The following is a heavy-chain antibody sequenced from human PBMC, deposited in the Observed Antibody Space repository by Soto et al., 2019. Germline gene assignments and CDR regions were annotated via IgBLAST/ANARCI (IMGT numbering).Heavy chain of an antibody. CDR3: ARGGGAAADPVCAC. CDR2: ISSSSSYI. V-gene: IGHV3-21*01. J-gene: IGHJ4*02. CDR1: GFTFSSYS. D-gene: IGHD6-25*01. Sequence: EVQLVESGGGLVKPGGSLRLSCAASGFTFSSYSMNWVRQAPGKGLEWVSSISSSSSYIYYADSVKGRFTISRDNAKNSLYVQMNSLGAEGTGVYYCARGGGAAADPVCACWGQGALVTVSS.